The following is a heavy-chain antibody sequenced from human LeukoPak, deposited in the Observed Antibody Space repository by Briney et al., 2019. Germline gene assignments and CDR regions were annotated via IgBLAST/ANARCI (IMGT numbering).Heavy chain of an antibody. CDR1: GFTFSSYA. CDR2: ISGSGGST. D-gene: IGHD3-10*01. Sequence: PGRSRRLSWAGAGFTFSSYAMSWVRQAPGKGLEWVSAISGSGGSTYYADSVKGRFTISRDNSKNTLYLQMNSLRAEDMAVYYCAKDGTTMVRGVNWFDPWGQGTLVTVSS. V-gene: IGHV3-23*01. CDR3: AKDGTTMVRGVNWFDP. J-gene: IGHJ5*02.